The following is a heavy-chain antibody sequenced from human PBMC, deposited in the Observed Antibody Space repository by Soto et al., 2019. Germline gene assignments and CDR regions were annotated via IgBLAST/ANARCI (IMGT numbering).Heavy chain of an antibody. CDR2: IYYSGST. V-gene: IGHV4-31*01. CDR3: AREPPV. CDR1: GGSISSGGYY. J-gene: IGHJ4*02. Sequence: QVQLQESGPRLVKPSQTLSLTCTVSGGSISSGGYYWSWIRQHPGKGLGWIGYIYYSGSTYYNPSXXSXXTRSVDTSKTQLSLKLSSVTAADTAVYYCAREPPVWGQGTLVTVSS.